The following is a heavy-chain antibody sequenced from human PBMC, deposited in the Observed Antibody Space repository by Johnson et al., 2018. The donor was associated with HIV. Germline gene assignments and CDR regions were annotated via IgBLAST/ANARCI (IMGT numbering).Heavy chain of an antibody. CDR3: AKGDYYDTRAAFDI. V-gene: IGHV3-33*06. CDR1: GFTFSAYA. Sequence: VQLVESGGGVVQPGRSLRLSCAASGFTFSAYAIHWVRQAPGKGLEWVAVIRYDGTNKYYADSVKGRFTISRDNSKNTLYLQMNSLRAEDTTVYYCAKGDYYDTRAAFDIWGQGTMVTVSS. J-gene: IGHJ3*02. D-gene: IGHD3-22*01. CDR2: IRYDGTNK.